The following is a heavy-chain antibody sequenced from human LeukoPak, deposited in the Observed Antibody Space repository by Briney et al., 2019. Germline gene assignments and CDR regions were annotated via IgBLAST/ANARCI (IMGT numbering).Heavy chain of an antibody. Sequence: GGSLRLSCAASGFTFSSDSMNWVRQAPGKGLEWVSSIRSNSSYIYYADSVKGRFTISRDNAKNTLYLQMNSQSAEDTAAYYCARGTLTYYDFWGGSDAFDMGGEGTMLTVSS. CDR3: ARGTLTYYDFWGGSDAFDM. D-gene: IGHD3-3*01. CDR2: IRSNSSYI. V-gene: IGHV3-21*01. CDR1: GFTFSSDS. J-gene: IGHJ3*02.